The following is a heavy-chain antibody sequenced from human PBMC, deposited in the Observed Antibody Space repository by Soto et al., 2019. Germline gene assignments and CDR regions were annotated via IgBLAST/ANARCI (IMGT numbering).Heavy chain of an antibody. CDR3: ARDPREDGYSHGYAFDI. CDR2: IYYSGST. J-gene: IGHJ3*02. Sequence: QVQLQESGPGLVKPSQTLSLTCTVSGGSISSGDYYWSWIRQPPGKGLEWIGYIYYSGSTYYNPSLKSRVTISVDTSKNQFSLKLSSVTAADTAVYYCARDPREDGYSHGYAFDIWGQGTMVTVSS. D-gene: IGHD4-4*01. V-gene: IGHV4-30-4*01. CDR1: GGSISSGDYY.